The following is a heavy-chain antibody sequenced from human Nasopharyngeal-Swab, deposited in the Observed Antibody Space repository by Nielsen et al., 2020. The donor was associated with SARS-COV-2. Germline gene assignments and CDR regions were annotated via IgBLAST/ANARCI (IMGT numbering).Heavy chain of an antibody. D-gene: IGHD1-1*01. CDR1: GFSFSSNS. Sequence: GGSLRLSCAASGFSFSSNSMNWVRQAPGKGLEWVSSISSSSSYIYYADSVKGRFPISRDNSKNTLYLQMNSLRAEDTAIYYCARDEAGTANSGFDYWGQGTLVTVSS. CDR3: ARDEAGTANSGFDY. CDR2: ISSSSSYI. J-gene: IGHJ4*02. V-gene: IGHV3-21*01.